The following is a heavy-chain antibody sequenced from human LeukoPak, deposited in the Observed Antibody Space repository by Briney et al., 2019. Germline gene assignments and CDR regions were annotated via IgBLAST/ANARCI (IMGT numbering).Heavy chain of an antibody. J-gene: IGHJ6*03. CDR1: GFTFSSYS. V-gene: IGHV3-21*01. Sequence: PGGSLRLSCAASGFTFSSYSMNWVRQAPGKGLEWVSGINPSGDRTYYADSVKGRFTISRDNAKNTLYLQMNSLRAEDTAVYYCARDHRGSGSRYYYYYMDVWGKGTTVTISS. D-gene: IGHD3-10*01. CDR3: ARDHRGSGSRYYYYYMDV. CDR2: INPSGDRT.